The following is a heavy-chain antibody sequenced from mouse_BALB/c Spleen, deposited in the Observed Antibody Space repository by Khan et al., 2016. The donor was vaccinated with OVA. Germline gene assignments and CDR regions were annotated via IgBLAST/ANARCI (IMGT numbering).Heavy chain of an antibody. J-gene: IGHJ4*01. CDR3: ARSLYYSYGYALDC. CDR1: GYSITSDYA. V-gene: IGHV3-2*02. D-gene: IGHD2-14*01. CDR2: ISSTGGT. Sequence: VQLKESGPGLVKPSQSLSLTCTVTGYSITSDYAWNWIRQFPGNKLEWMGYISSTGGTSYNPSLKSRISITRDHSKNQLFLQLKSLTTEDTATYYCARSLYYSYGYALDCWGRGTSVTVSS.